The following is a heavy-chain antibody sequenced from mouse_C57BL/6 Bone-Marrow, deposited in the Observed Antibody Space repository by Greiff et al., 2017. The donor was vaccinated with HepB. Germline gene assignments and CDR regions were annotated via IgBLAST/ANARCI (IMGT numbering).Heavy chain of an antibody. J-gene: IGHJ4*01. D-gene: IGHD5-1*01. CDR1: GYTFTDYY. CDR2: INPYNGGT. V-gene: IGHV1-19*01. CDR3: ARTYVDYAMDY. Sequence: EVKLVESGPVLVKPGASVKMSCKASGYTFTDYYMNWVKQSHGKSLEWIGVINPYNGGTSYNQKFKGKATLTVDKSSSTAYMELNSLTSEDSAVYYCARTYVDYAMDYWGQGTSVTVSS.